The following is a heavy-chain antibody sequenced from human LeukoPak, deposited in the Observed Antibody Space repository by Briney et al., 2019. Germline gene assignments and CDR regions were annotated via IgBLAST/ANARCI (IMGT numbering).Heavy chain of an antibody. Sequence: GGSLRLSCAASGFTFSSYAMSWVRQAPGKGLEWVSAISGSGGSTYYADSVKGRFTISRDNSKNTLYLQMDSLRAEDTAVYYCATAVVVVAATHRPDYWGQGTLVTVSS. D-gene: IGHD2-15*01. J-gene: IGHJ4*02. CDR3: ATAVVVVAATHRPDY. V-gene: IGHV3-23*01. CDR1: GFTFSSYA. CDR2: ISGSGGST.